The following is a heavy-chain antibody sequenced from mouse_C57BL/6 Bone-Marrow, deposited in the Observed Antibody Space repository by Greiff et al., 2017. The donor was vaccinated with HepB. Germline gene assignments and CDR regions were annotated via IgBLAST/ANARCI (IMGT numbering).Heavy chain of an antibody. CDR1: GFTFSDYG. CDR3: ARVYYYGSSGYFDV. CDR2: ISNLAYSI. V-gene: IGHV5-15*01. Sequence: EVMLVESGGGLVQPGGSLKLSCAASGFTFSDYGMAWVRQAPRKGPEWVAFISNLAYSIYYADTVTGRFTISRENAKNTLYLEMSSLRSEDTAMYYCARVYYYGSSGYFDVWGTGTTVTVSS. J-gene: IGHJ1*03. D-gene: IGHD1-1*01.